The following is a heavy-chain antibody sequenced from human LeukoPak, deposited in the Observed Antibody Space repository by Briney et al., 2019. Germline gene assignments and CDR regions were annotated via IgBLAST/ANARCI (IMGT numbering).Heavy chain of an antibody. CDR2: IRSKAYGGTT. Sequence: SCKASGGTFSSYAMSWVRQAPGKGLEWVGFIRSKAYGGTTEYAASVKGRFTISRDDSKSIAYLQMNSLKTEDTAVYYCTRFYGSGSYRGFDYWGQGTLVTVSS. J-gene: IGHJ4*02. V-gene: IGHV3-49*04. CDR3: TRFYGSGSYRGFDY. CDR1: GGTFSSYA. D-gene: IGHD3-10*01.